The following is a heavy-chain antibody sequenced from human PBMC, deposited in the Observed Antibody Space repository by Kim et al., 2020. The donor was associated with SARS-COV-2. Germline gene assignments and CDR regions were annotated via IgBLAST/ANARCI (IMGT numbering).Heavy chain of an antibody. CDR3: AKSTADSSGGYPYSWFDP. V-gene: IGHV3-23*01. D-gene: IGHD6-19*01. Sequence: GRLTISRDNTKNTRYLQMSSLRAEDTAVYYCAKSTADSSGGYPYSWFDPWGQGTLVTVSS. J-gene: IGHJ5*02.